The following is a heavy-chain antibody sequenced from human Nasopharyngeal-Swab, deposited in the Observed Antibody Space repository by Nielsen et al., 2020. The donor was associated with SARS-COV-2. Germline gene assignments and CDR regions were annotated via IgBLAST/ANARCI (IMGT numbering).Heavy chain of an antibody. D-gene: IGHD3-3*01. CDR1: GFTFSSYA. CDR3: AKDPYYDFWSGYYFDY. CDR2: ISGSGGST. Sequence: LSLTCAASGFTFSSYAMSWVRQAPGKGLEWVSAISGSGGSTYYADSVKGRFTISRDNSKNTLYLQMNSLRAEDTAVYYCAKDPYYDFWSGYYFDYWGQGTLVTVSS. V-gene: IGHV3-23*01. J-gene: IGHJ4*02.